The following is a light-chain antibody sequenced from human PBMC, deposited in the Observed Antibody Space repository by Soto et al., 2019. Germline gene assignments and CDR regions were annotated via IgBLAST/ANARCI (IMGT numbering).Light chain of an antibody. CDR3: QQYGRLPAT. J-gene: IGKJ1*01. CDR2: GAS. CDR1: QSVRGNH. V-gene: IGKV3-20*01. Sequence: EIVLTQSPGTLSLSPGQGATLSCRASQSVRGNHFAWYQQKPGQAPRLLIYGASARTTGIPDRFSGSGSGTDFTLSISRLEPEDFAVYYCQQYGRLPATFGQGTKVEVK.